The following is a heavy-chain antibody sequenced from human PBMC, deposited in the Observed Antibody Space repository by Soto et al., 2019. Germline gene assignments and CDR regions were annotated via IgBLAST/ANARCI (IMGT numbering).Heavy chain of an antibody. CDR2: VSAYNGNT. D-gene: IGHD3-3*01. J-gene: IGHJ5*02. CDR3: ARAPAVWSGYPLGP. CDR1: GYTFTSYG. V-gene: IGHV1-18*04. Sequence: ASVKVSCKASGYTFTSYGISWVRQAPGQGLEWMGWVSAYNGNTNYAQKLQGRVTMTTDTSTSTAYMELRSLRSDDTAVYYCARAPAVWSGYPLGPWGKGTLVTVSS.